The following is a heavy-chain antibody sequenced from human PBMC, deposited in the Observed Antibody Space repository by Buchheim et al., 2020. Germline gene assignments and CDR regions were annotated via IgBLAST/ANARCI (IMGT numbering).Heavy chain of an antibody. V-gene: IGHV3-15*07. Sequence: EVQLVESGGGLVKPGGSLRLSCAASGFTFSNAWMNWVRQAPGKGLEWVGRIKSKTDGGTTDYAAPVKGRFTISRDDSKNTLYLQMNSLKTEDTAVYYCTTGGYDFWSGYSRPEPYGMDVWGQGTT. D-gene: IGHD3-3*01. CDR2: IKSKTDGGTT. CDR1: GFTFSNAW. J-gene: IGHJ6*02. CDR3: TTGGYDFWSGYSRPEPYGMDV.